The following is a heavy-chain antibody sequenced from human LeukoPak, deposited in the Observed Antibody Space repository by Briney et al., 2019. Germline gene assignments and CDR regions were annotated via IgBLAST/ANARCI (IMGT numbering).Heavy chain of an antibody. Sequence: GASVKVSCKASGYTFTSYAMHWVRQAPEQRLEWMGWINAGKGNTKYSQKFQGRVTVTRDTSASTAYMELSSLRSEDTAVYYCARNGLAQWELLSYWGQGTLVTVSS. CDR3: ARNGLAQWELLSY. CDR2: INAGKGNT. D-gene: IGHD1-26*01. V-gene: IGHV1-3*01. J-gene: IGHJ4*02. CDR1: GYTFTSYA.